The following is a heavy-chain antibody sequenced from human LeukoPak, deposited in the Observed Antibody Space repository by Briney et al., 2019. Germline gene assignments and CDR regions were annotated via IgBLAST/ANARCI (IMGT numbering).Heavy chain of an antibody. Sequence: ASVKVSCKASGYTFTSHGISWVRQAPGQGLEWMGWISAYNGNTNYAQKLQGRVTMTTDTSTSTAYMELRSLRSDDTAVYYCARDQEYYDILTGYSMGDYWGQGTLVTVSS. CDR1: GYTFTSHG. CDR2: ISAYNGNT. D-gene: IGHD3-9*01. V-gene: IGHV1-18*01. CDR3: ARDQEYYDILTGYSMGDY. J-gene: IGHJ4*02.